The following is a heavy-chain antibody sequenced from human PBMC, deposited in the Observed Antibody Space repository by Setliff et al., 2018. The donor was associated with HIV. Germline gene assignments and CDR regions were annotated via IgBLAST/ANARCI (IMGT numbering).Heavy chain of an antibody. CDR3: ARGKTWLRFLDY. Sequence: GASVKVSCKASGYTFNNYGISWARQAPGQGLEWMGWINTHSGYTNYAQNVQGRVTVTMDTSTSTAYMELRSLKSDDTAVYYCARGKTWLRFLDYWGRGTLVTVSS. J-gene: IGHJ4*02. CDR1: GYTFNNYG. V-gene: IGHV1-18*01. CDR2: INTHSGYT. D-gene: IGHD5-12*01.